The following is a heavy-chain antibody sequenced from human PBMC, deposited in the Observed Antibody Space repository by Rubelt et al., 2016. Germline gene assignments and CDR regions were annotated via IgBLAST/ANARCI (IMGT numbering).Heavy chain of an antibody. J-gene: IGHJ3*02. CDR2: INPSGGST. CDR3: ARGRAIETHAFDI. V-gene: IGHV1-46*01. Sequence: MHWVRQAPGQGLEWMGIINPSGGSTSYAQKFQGRVTMTRDTSTSTVYMELSSLRSEDTAVYYCARGRAIETHAFDIWGQGTMVTVSS.